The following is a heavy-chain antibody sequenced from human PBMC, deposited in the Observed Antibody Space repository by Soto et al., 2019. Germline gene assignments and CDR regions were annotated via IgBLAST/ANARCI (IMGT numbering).Heavy chain of an antibody. CDR1: GYPFTGYY. D-gene: IGHD2-2*01. CDR2: INPNSGGT. V-gene: IGHV1-2*04. Sequence: QVQLVQSGAEVKKPGASVKVSCKASGYPFTGYYMHWVRQAPGQGLEWMGVINPNSGGTNYAQKFQGWVTMARDTSSSTAYMELSRLRSDDTAVYYCAREVPAAPNWFDPWGQGTLVTVSS. CDR3: AREVPAAPNWFDP. J-gene: IGHJ5*02.